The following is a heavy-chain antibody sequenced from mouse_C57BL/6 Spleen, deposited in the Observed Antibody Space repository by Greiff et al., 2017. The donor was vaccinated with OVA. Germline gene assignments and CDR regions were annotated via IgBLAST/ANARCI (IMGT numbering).Heavy chain of an antibody. Sequence: QVQLQQPGTELVKPGASVKLSCKASGYTFTSYWMHWVKQRPGPGLEWIGNINPSNGGTNYNEKFKSKATLTVDKSSSTAYMQLSSLTSEDSAVYDCARGFTTVVEGTWFAYWGQGTLVTVSA. CDR1: GYTFTSYW. J-gene: IGHJ3*01. D-gene: IGHD1-1*01. CDR3: ARGFTTVVEGTWFAY. CDR2: INPSNGGT. V-gene: IGHV1-53*01.